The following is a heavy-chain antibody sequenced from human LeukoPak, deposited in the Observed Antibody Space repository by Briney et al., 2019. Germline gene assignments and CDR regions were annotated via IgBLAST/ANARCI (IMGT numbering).Heavy chain of an antibody. CDR1: GFTFSSYA. J-gene: IGHJ6*02. CDR3: ARERTTVTLYYYGMDV. Sequence: GGSLRLSCAASGFTFSSYAMHWVRQAPGKGLEWVAVVSYDGSNKYYADSVKGRFTISRDNSKNTLFLQMNSLRAEDTAVYYCARERTTVTLYYYGMDVWGQGTTVTVSS. D-gene: IGHD4-17*01. V-gene: IGHV3-30-3*01. CDR2: VSYDGSNK.